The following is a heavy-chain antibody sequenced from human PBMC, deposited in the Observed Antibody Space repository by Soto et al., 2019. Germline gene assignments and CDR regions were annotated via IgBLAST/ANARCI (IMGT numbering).Heavy chain of an antibody. V-gene: IGHV4-59*08. CDR2: IYYSGST. D-gene: IGHD2-15*01. CDR1: GCSISSYY. J-gene: IGHJ4*02. CDR3: ARLDSGGICFDY. Sequence: PSETLSLTCTVSGCSISSYYWSWIRQPPGKGLEWIGYIYYSGSTNYNPSPKSRVTISVDTSKNQFSLKLSSVTAADTAVYYCARLDSGGICFDYWGQGTLVTVSS.